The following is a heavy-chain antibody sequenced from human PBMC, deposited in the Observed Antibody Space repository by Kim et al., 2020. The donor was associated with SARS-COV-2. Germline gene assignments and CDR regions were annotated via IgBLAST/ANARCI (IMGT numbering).Heavy chain of an antibody. Sequence: SRKSRVTMSGDTSKNQFSLKLSSVTVADTAVYYCARVWGVTKVIDAFDIWGQGTMVTVSS. D-gene: IGHD4-17*01. CDR3: ARVWGVTKVIDAFDI. J-gene: IGHJ3*02. V-gene: IGHV4-4*07.